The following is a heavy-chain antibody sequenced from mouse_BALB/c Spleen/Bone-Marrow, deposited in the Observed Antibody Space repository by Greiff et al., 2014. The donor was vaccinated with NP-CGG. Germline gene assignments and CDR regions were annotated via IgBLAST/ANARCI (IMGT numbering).Heavy chain of an antibody. CDR2: IYPFCGSF. CDR3: TRSPITTVVAETMDC. V-gene: IGHV1S22*01. CDR1: GYTFTSYW. J-gene: IGHJ4*01. D-gene: IGHD1-1*01. Sequence: GSELVGPGTLVKLSCKASGYTFTSYWMHWGKQRPGQGLWWIGNIYPFCGSFYYDEKFKSKATLTVDTSSSTAYMQLISLTSEDSAVYYCTRSPITTVVAETMDCWGQGTSVTVSS.